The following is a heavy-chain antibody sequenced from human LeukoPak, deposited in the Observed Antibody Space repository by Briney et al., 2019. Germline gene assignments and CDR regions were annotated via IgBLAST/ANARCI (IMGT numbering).Heavy chain of an antibody. D-gene: IGHD3-22*01. CDR1: GGSINSYY. Sequence: QASETLSLTCTVSGGSINSYYWSWIRQPPGKGLEWIGYIYDSGSTNYNPSLKSRVTISVDTSNNQFSLKLSSVTAADTAVYYCACLTTADAFDIWGQGTMVTVSS. V-gene: IGHV4-59*01. J-gene: IGHJ3*02. CDR2: IYDSGST. CDR3: ACLTTADAFDI.